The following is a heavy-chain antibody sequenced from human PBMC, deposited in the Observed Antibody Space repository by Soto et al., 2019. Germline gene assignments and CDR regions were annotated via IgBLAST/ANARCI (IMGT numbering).Heavy chain of an antibody. Sequence: EVQLVESGGGLVQPGGSLRLSCAASGFTFSDYYMDWVRQVPGNGLEWVGRTRNKANSYTTEYAASVRGRFSISRDDSKDSMYLQMYSLKTEDTAVYYCARDTGGSSDYWGQGALVTVSS. CDR3: ARDTGGSSDY. CDR1: GFTFSDYY. V-gene: IGHV3-72*01. CDR2: TRNKANSYTT. J-gene: IGHJ4*02. D-gene: IGHD3-16*01.